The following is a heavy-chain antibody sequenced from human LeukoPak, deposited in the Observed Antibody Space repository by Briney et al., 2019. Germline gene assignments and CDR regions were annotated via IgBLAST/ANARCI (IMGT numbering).Heavy chain of an antibody. V-gene: IGHV3-23*01. CDR2: IGDRGART. J-gene: IGHJ4*02. Sequence: PGGSLRLSCAASGFTFSSYAMTWVRQAPGKGLEWVSSIGDRGARTNYADSVQGQFTISRDNSKNTLYLQMSSLRTEDTAVYYCVKPNLAVAGTRYFDYWGQGTLVTVSS. CDR3: VKPNLAVAGTRYFDY. CDR1: GFTFSSYA. D-gene: IGHD6-19*01.